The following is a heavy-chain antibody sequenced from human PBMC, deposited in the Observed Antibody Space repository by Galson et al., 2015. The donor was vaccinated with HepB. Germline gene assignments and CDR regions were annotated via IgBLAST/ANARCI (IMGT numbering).Heavy chain of an antibody. Sequence: SLRLSCAASGFTFSNYAMHWVRQAPGKGLEWISGILDNGSNKYYADSVTGRFTISRDNSKNTLFLQMNSLRVEDTAVYYCAKALGFCGGSCSYFDSWGQGTLVTVSS. D-gene: IGHD2-15*01. CDR3: AKALGFCGGSCSYFDS. V-gene: IGHV3-23*01. CDR1: GFTFSNYA. CDR2: ILDNGSNK. J-gene: IGHJ4*01.